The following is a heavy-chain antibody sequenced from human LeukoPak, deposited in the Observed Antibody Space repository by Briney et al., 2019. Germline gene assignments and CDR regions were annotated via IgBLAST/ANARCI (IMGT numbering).Heavy chain of an antibody. CDR1: VYTFTSYG. Sequence: GSVKVSCKASVYTFTSYGINWVRQAPGQGLEWMGWISAYTGNTNYAQKVQGRVTMTTDTSTSTAYMELRSLRSDDTAVYYCARPVDSGGYYGYYFDSWGQGTLVTVSS. CDR3: ARPVDSGGYYGYYFDS. CDR2: ISAYTGNT. V-gene: IGHV1-18*01. D-gene: IGHD3-22*01. J-gene: IGHJ4*02.